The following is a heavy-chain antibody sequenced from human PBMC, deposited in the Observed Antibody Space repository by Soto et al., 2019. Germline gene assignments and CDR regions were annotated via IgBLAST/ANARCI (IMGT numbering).Heavy chain of an antibody. V-gene: IGHV4-30-4*01. CDR1: GGSISSGDYY. CDR2: IYYSGSA. D-gene: IGHD2-15*01. Sequence: QVQLQESGPGLVKPSQTLSLTCTVSGGSISSGDYYWSWIRQPPGKGLEWIGYIYYSGSAYYNPSXKSRVTISVXPXXXQXXLKLSSVTAADTAVYYCARRPQGGGGGSCYLYFQHWGQGTLVTVSS. CDR3: ARRPQGGGGGSCYLYFQH. J-gene: IGHJ1*01.